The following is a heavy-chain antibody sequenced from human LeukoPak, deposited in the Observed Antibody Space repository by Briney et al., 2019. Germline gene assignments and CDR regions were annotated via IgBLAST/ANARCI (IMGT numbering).Heavy chain of an antibody. CDR2: MNPNSGNT. D-gene: IGHD3-22*01. CDR3: AGISGSAYEGDWFDP. V-gene: IGHV1-8*03. Sequence: ASVKVSCTASGYTFTSYDINWVRHATGQGLEWMGWMNPNSGNTGYAQKFQGRVTFTRSTSISTAYMELRRLRSEDTAIYYCAGISGSAYEGDWFDPWGQGTLVTVSS. CDR1: GYTFTSYD. J-gene: IGHJ5*02.